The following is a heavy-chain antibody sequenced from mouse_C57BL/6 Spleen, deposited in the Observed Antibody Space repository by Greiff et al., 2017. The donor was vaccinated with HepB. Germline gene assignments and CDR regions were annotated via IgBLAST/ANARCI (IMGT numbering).Heavy chain of an antibody. V-gene: IGHV1-12*01. Sequence: QVQLQQSGAELVRPGASVKMSCKASGYTFTSYNMHWVKQTPRQGLEWIGAIYPGNGDTSYNQKFKGKATLTVDKSSSTTYMQLSSLTSEDSAVYFCARGRDINYVEGFFDDWGQGTTLTVSS. D-gene: IGHD2-5*01. CDR1: GYTFTSYN. J-gene: IGHJ2*01. CDR3: ARGRDINYVEGFFDD. CDR2: IYPGNGDT.